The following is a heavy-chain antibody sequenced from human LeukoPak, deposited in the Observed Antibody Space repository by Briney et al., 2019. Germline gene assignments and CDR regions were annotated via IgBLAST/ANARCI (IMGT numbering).Heavy chain of an antibody. Sequence: ASVKVSCKASGGTFSSYAISWVRPAPGQGLEWMGGIIPIFGTANYAEKFQGRVTITADKSTSTAYMELSSLRSEDTAVYYCARDSGTSVYFDYWGQGTLVTVSS. D-gene: IGHD1-7*01. V-gene: IGHV1-69*06. CDR3: ARDSGTSVYFDY. CDR1: GGTFSSYA. CDR2: IIPIFGTA. J-gene: IGHJ4*02.